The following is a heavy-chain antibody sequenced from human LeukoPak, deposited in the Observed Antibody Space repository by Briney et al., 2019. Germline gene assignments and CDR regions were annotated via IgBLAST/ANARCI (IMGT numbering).Heavy chain of an antibody. CDR3: ARDPHGSGWYIDDAFDI. CDR2: IIPIFSIA. CDR1: GGTFSSYA. J-gene: IGHJ3*02. Sequence: SVKVSCKASGGTFSSYAISWVRQAPGQGLEWMGRIIPIFSIANYAQKFQGRVTITADKSTSTAYMELSSLRSEDTAVYYCARDPHGSGWYIDDAFDIWGQGTMVTVSS. V-gene: IGHV1-69*04. D-gene: IGHD6-19*01.